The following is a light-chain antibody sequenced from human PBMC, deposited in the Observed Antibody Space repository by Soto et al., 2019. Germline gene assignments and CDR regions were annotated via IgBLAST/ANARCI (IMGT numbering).Light chain of an antibody. Sequence: QSALTQPASVSGSPGQSITISCTGTNSDVGGYKYVSWYQHQPGKAPKLMFYGVDNRPSGVSNRFSASKSCNTASLTISGLQAEDEAEYYCVSYTSTTTLVFGGGTKLTVL. CDR1: NSDVGGYKY. CDR2: GVD. V-gene: IGLV2-14*03. CDR3: VSYTSTTTLV. J-gene: IGLJ2*01.